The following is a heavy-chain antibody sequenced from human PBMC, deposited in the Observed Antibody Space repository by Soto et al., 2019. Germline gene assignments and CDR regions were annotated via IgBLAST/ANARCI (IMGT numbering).Heavy chain of an antibody. Sequence: GGSLRLSCAASGFTFSDYYMSWIRQAPGKGLEWVSYISGSGNAIYSVDSVKGRFTISRDNAKNSLYLQMNSLRAEDTAIYYCARGYSSRWSYNWFDPWGQGTLVTVSS. CDR1: GFTFSDYY. D-gene: IGHD6-13*01. V-gene: IGHV3-11*01. J-gene: IGHJ5*02. CDR3: ARGYSSRWSYNWFDP. CDR2: ISGSGNAI.